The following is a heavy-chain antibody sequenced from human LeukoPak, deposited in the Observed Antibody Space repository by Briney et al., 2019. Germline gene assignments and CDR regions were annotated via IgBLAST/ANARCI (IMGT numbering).Heavy chain of an antibody. CDR3: ARGLSVVVVGANNYGMDV. CDR1: GGSISSTSYY. Sequence: SETLSLTCTVSGGSISSTSYYWGWIRQPPGKGLEWIGEINHSGSTNYNPSLKSRVTISVDTSKNQFSLKLSSVTAADTAVYYCARGLSVVVVGANNYGMDVWGQGTTVTVSS. J-gene: IGHJ6*02. V-gene: IGHV4-39*07. D-gene: IGHD2-15*01. CDR2: INHSGST.